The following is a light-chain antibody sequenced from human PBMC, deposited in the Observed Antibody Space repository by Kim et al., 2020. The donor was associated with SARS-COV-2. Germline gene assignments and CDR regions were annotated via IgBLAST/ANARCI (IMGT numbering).Light chain of an antibody. V-gene: IGKV3-15*01. J-gene: IGKJ4*01. Sequence: SPGDRTTRPCRASQSVGNNLAWYQQKPGQATRLLIYGASTRATGIPARIYGSGSGTEFTLSISSLQSEDSAVYYCQQYNNWPPLTFGGGTKVDIK. CDR3: QQYNNWPPLT. CDR2: GAS. CDR1: QSVGNN.